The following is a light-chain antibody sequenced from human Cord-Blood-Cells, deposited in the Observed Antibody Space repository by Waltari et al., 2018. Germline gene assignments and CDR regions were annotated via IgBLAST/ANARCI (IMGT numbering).Light chain of an antibody. Sequence: DIQMTQSPSSLSASVGDRVPITCRASQSISNYLNWYQQKPGKAPKLLIYAASSLQSGVPSRFSGSGSGTDFTLTISSLQPEDIATYYCQQNYSAPWTFGQGTKVEIK. CDR2: AAS. V-gene: IGKV1-39*01. CDR3: QQNYSAPWT. J-gene: IGKJ1*01. CDR1: QSISNY.